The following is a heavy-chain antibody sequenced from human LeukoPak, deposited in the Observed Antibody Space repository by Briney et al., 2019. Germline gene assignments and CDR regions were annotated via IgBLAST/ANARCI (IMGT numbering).Heavy chain of an antibody. CDR2: IYHSGST. V-gene: IGHV4-38-2*02. D-gene: IGHD3-10*01. J-gene: IGHJ5*02. CDR3: AAMVRGVIPDNWFDP. CDR1: GYSVSSGYY. Sequence: SETLSLTCTVSGYSVSSGYYWGWIRQPPGKGLEWIGYIYHSGSTYYSPSLKSRVTISVDRSKNQFSLKLSSVTAADTAVYYCAAMVRGVIPDNWFDPWGQGTLVTVSS.